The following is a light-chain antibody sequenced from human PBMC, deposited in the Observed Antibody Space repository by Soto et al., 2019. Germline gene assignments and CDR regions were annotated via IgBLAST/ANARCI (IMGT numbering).Light chain of an antibody. CDR1: QSVSSY. CDR2: AAS. CDR3: QQFSNWPYT. Sequence: EIVMTQSPATLSVSPGESATLSCRASQSVSSYLAWYQQKPGQAPRLLIYAASTSATAIPARSSASGSGTEFPLTSSSLQSEDVAFYFCQQFSNWPYTFGQGTKLEIK. J-gene: IGKJ2*01. V-gene: IGKV3-15*01.